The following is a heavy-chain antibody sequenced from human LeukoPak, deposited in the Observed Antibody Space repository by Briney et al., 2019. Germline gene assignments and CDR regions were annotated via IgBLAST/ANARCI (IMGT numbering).Heavy chain of an antibody. CDR3: ARSLRVVPAAISDY. CDR2: ISSSSSYI. V-gene: IGHV3-21*01. Sequence: GGSLRLSCAASGFTFSSYWMSWVRQAPGKGLEWVSSISSSSSYIYYADSVKGRFTISRDNAKNSLYLQMNSLRAEDTAVYYCARSLRVVPAAISDYWGQGTLVTVSS. CDR1: GFTFSSYW. J-gene: IGHJ4*02. D-gene: IGHD2-2*02.